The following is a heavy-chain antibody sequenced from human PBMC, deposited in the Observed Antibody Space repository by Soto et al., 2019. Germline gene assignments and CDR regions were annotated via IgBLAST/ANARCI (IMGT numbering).Heavy chain of an antibody. V-gene: IGHV4-59*08. CDR1: GGSISSYY. Sequence: QVQLQESGPGLVKPSETLSLTCTVSGGSISSYYWSWIRQPPGKGLEWIGYIYYSGSTNYNPSLKSRVTVSVDPSKNHFSLKLSSVTAADTAVYYCARHVCSGGSCLDAFDIWGQGTMVTVSS. CDR3: ARHVCSGGSCLDAFDI. CDR2: IYYSGST. J-gene: IGHJ3*02. D-gene: IGHD2-15*01.